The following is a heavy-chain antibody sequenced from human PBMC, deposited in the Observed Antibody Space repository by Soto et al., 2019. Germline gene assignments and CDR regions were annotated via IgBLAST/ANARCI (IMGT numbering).Heavy chain of an antibody. CDR1: GFTFDDYA. CDR3: TKDRALVLAFYFDY. J-gene: IGHJ4*02. D-gene: IGHD6-13*01. Sequence: EVQLVESGGGLVQPGRSLRLSCAASGFTFDDYAMHWVRQAPGKGLEWVSGISWNSGSIGYADSVKGRFTISRDNGKNSLYLQMNSLRAEDTALYYCTKDRALVLAFYFDYWGQATLVTVSS. CDR2: ISWNSGSI. V-gene: IGHV3-9*01.